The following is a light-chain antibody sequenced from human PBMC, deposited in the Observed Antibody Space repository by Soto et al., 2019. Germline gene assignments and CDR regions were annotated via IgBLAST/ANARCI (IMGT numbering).Light chain of an antibody. J-gene: IGKJ2*01. CDR1: QRLPTSY. V-gene: IGKV3-20*01. Sequence: EIVLTQSPGTLSLSPGERATLSCRASQRLPTSYLAWYQQRHGQAPRLLIYGVSHRATGVPDRFSATGSGTDFTLIINRLEPEDFAVYYCQQYCGSFLNTFGQGTRLEI. CDR2: GVS. CDR3: QQYCGSFLNT.